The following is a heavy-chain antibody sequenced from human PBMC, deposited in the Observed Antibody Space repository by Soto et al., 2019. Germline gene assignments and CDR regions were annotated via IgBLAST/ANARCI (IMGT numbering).Heavy chain of an antibody. J-gene: IGHJ3*02. Sequence: GGSLGLSCAASGFTFSSYSMNWVRQAPGKGLECVSSISSSSSYIYDADSLKGRFTISRDNAKNSLYLQMNSLGAEDTAVFYCARASATRGPTRVFDFDMWVQGTMVT. D-gene: IGHD2-8*01. CDR3: ARASATRGPTRVFDFDM. CDR1: GFTFSSYS. V-gene: IGHV3-21*01. CDR2: ISSSSSYI.